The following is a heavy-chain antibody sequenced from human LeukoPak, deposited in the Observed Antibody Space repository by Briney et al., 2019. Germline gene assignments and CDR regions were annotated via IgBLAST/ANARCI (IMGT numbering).Heavy chain of an antibody. D-gene: IGHD3-10*01. J-gene: IGHJ4*02. Sequence: PGGSLRLSCAASGFTFDNYAMHWVRQAPGKGLEWVSGISRNSGSIGYADSVKGRFTISRDNAKNSLYLQMNSLRAEDTAVYYCAKDIFPYYYGSGSYLGYWGQGTLVTVSS. V-gene: IGHV3-9*01. CDR2: ISRNSGSI. CDR1: GFTFDNYA. CDR3: AKDIFPYYYGSGSYLGY.